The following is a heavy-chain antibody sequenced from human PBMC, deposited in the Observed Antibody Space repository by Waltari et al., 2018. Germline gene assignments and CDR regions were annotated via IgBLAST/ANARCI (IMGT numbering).Heavy chain of an antibody. V-gene: IGHV1-69-2*01. CDR2: VDPEDGET. Sequence: EVQLVQSGSEVKKPGATVKISCKASGYTFTDYYMHWVQQAPGKGLEWMGRVDPEDGETIYAEKFQGRVTITADTSTDTAYMELSSLRSEDTAVYYCATGSWYYDSNSWFDPWGQGTLVTVSS. CDR3: ATGSWYYDSNSWFDP. D-gene: IGHD3-22*01. J-gene: IGHJ5*02. CDR1: GYTFTDYY.